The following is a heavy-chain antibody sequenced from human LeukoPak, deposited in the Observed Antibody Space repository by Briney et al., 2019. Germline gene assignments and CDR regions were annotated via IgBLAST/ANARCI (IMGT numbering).Heavy chain of an antibody. Sequence: GRSLRLSCAASGFTFSSYGMHWVRQAPGKGLEWVAVIWYDGSNKYYADSVKGRFTISRDNSKNTLYLQMSSLRAEDTAVYYCARDLCSSTSCYLRTSGMDVWGQGTTVTVSS. CDR3: ARDLCSSTSCYLRTSGMDV. D-gene: IGHD2-2*01. CDR1: GFTFSSYG. CDR2: IWYDGSNK. J-gene: IGHJ6*02. V-gene: IGHV3-33*01.